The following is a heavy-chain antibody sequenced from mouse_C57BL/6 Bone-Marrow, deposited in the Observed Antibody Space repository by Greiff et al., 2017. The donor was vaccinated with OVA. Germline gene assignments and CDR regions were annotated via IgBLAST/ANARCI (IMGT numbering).Heavy chain of an antibody. CDR3: ARNITTVGPYFDY. D-gene: IGHD1-1*01. V-gene: IGHV1-64*01. CDR2: MHPNSGST. CDR1: GSPFTSYW. Sequence: VQLQQPGAELVKPGASVKLSCKASGSPFTSYWMPWVKQRPGQGLEWIGMMHPNSGSTNYNEKFKSKATLTVDKSSSTAYMQLSSLTSEDSAVYYCARNITTVGPYFDYWGQGTTLTVSS. J-gene: IGHJ2*01.